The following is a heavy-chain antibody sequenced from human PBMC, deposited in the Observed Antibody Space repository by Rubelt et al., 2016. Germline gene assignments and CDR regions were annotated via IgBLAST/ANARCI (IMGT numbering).Heavy chain of an antibody. CDR2: ISGNGGST. V-gene: IGHV3-23*01. J-gene: IGHJ4*02. CDR1: GFTYTYST. Sequence: ASGFTYTYSTMTWVRQAPGKGLGWVSAISGNGGSTYYADSVRGRLTISRDNSRNTLYLQMNSLRAEDTAVYYCAKGHSNPDYWGQGTLVTVSS. D-gene: IGHD6-13*01. CDR3: AKGHSNPDY.